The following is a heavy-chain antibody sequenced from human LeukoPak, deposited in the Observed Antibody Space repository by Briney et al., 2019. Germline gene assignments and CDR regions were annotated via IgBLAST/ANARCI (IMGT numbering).Heavy chain of an antibody. CDR3: AKGSYYDSSGSFYFDY. Sequence: GGSLRLSCAASGFTFSSYAMSCVRQAPGKGLEWVSGIRGSGDNRYYADSVKGRFTISRDNSKNTLYVQVNSLGTEDTAAYYCAKGSYYDSSGSFYFDYWGQGTLVTVSS. D-gene: IGHD3-22*01. CDR2: IRGSGDNR. V-gene: IGHV3-23*01. CDR1: GFTFSSYA. J-gene: IGHJ4*02.